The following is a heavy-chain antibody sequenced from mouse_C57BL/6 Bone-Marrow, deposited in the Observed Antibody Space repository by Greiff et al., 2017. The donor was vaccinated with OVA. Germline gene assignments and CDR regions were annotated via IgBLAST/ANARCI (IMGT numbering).Heavy chain of an antibody. D-gene: IGHD1-2*01. CDR3: ARSGFITTIGADY. Sequence: EVQLQQSGPELVKPGASVKISCKASGYSFTDYNMNWVKQSNGKSLEWIVVINPNYGTTSYNQKFKGKATLTVDQSSSTADMQLNSLTSEDSAVYYCARSGFITTIGADYWGQGTTLTVSS. V-gene: IGHV1-39*01. CDR1: GYSFTDYN. J-gene: IGHJ2*01. CDR2: INPNYGTT.